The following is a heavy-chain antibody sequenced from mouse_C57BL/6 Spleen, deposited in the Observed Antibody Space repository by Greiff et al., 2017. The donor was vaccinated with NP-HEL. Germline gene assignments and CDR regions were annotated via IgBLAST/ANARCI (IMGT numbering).Heavy chain of an antibody. CDR2: ISSGSSTI. J-gene: IGHJ4*01. CDR3: ATPDERNHYAMDY. CDR1: GFTFSDYG. V-gene: IGHV5-17*01. Sequence: EVQGVESGGGLVKPGGSLKLSCAASGFTFSDYGMHWVRQAPEKGLEWVAYISSGSSTIYYADTVKGRFTISRDNAKNTLFLQMNSLRSEDTAMYYCATPDERNHYAMDYWGQGTSVTVSS.